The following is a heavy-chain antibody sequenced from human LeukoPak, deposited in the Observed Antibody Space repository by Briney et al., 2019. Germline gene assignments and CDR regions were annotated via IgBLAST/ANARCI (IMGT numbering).Heavy chain of an antibody. J-gene: IGHJ5*02. CDR3: ARDKGSDGFYSWFDP. D-gene: IGHD2-15*01. Sequence: PSETLSLTCTVSGGSISSYYWSWIRQPPGKGLEWIGYIYTSGSTNYNPSLKSRVTISVDTSKNQFSLKLSSVTAADTAVYYCARDKGSDGFYSWFDPWGQGTLVTVSS. V-gene: IGHV4-4*09. CDR2: IYTSGST. CDR1: GGSISSYY.